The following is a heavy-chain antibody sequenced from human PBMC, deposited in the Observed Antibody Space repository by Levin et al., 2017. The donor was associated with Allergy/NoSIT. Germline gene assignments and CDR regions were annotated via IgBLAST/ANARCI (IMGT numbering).Heavy chain of an antibody. CDR3: ARVLYYSDSNGRSRRSDAFDI. CDR1: GGSIGNFY. V-gene: IGHV4-59*01. Sequence: PSETLSLTCSVSGGSIGNFYWGWVRLISGERLEWIGYIFNGGLTNYNPSLKSRVTISVDTSKNEFSLRLTSVTAADTALYYCARVLYYSDSNGRSRRSDAFDIWSQGTMVTVSS. J-gene: IGHJ3*02. D-gene: IGHD3-22*01. CDR2: IFNGGLT.